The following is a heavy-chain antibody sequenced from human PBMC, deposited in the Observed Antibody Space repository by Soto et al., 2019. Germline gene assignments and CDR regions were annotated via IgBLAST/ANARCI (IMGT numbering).Heavy chain of an antibody. D-gene: IGHD3-16*02. CDR2: ISSKGGTT. CDR1: GFTFSNYA. CDR3: VKELRYTGIYYFDY. Sequence: GGSLRLSCSASGFTFSNYAMHWVRQAPGKGLEYVSLISSKGGTTYYADSVKGRFTISRDNSKNTLYVQMSSLRAEDTAVYYCVKELRYTGIYYFDYWGQGALVTVSS. V-gene: IGHV3-64D*08. J-gene: IGHJ4*02.